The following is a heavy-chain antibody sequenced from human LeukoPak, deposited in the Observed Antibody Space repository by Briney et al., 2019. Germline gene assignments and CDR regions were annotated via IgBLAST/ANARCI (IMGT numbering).Heavy chain of an antibody. V-gene: IGHV3-9*01. CDR3: AKNPYGSGSFAFDS. Sequence: GRSLRLSCAASGFTFDDYAMHWVRQAPGKGLEWVSGISWNSGSIGYADSVKGRFTISRDNAKNSLYLQMNSLRVDDTAVYSCAKNPYGSGSFAFDSWGQGTLVTVSS. D-gene: IGHD3-10*01. CDR1: GFTFDDYA. CDR2: ISWNSGSI. J-gene: IGHJ4*02.